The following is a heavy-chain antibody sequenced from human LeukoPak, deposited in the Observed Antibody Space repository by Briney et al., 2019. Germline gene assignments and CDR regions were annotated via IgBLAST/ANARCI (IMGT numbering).Heavy chain of an antibody. CDR2: INHSGST. CDR1: GGSFSGYY. Sequence: SETLSLTCAVYGGSFSGYYWSWIRQPPGKGLEWIGEINHSGSTYYNPSLKSRVTISVDRSKNQFSLKLSSVTAADTAVYYCARASMARGFGFDYWGQGTLVTVSS. J-gene: IGHJ4*02. D-gene: IGHD3-10*01. CDR3: ARASMARGFGFDY. V-gene: IGHV4-34*01.